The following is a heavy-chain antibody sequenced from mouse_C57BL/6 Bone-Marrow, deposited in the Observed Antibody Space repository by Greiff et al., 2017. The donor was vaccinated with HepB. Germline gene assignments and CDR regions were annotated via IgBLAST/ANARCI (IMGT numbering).Heavy chain of an antibody. CDR2: INPSTGGT. J-gene: IGHJ3*01. CDR1: GYSFTGYY. V-gene: IGHV1-42*01. CDR3: ARGHYNYGSSFAY. Sequence: VHVKQSGPELVKPGASVKISCKASGYSFTGYYMNWVKQSPEKSLEWIGEINPSTGGTTYNQKFKAKATLTVDKSSSTAYMQLKSLTSEDSAVYYCARGHYNYGSSFAYWGQGTLVTVSA. D-gene: IGHD1-1*01.